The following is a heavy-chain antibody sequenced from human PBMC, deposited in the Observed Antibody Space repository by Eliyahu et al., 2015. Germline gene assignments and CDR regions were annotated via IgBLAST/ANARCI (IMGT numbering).Heavy chain of an antibody. D-gene: IGHD2-21*02. CDR3: ARDGAAYCGGDCRGWFDP. J-gene: IGHJ5*02. V-gene: IGHV4-39*07. CDR2: IYYSGCT. Sequence: QLQLQESGPGLVXPSETLSLTCTFSXGSISXSXYYWGWXRQPPGKXLGWIGSIYYSGCTYYNPSLKSRVTISVDTSKNQFSLKLSSVTAADTAVYYCARDGAAYCGGDCRGWFDPWGQGTLVTVSS. CDR1: XGSISXSXYY.